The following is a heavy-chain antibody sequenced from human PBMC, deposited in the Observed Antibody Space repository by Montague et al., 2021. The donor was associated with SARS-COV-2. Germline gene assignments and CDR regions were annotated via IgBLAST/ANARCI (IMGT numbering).Heavy chain of an antibody. CDR1: GTSFSGYY. J-gene: IGHJ6*03. D-gene: IGHD3-10*01. V-gene: IGHV4-34*01. CDR3: ARLRDGVVPSPILGVGPYYSYYYMDV. CDR2: INHGGST. Sequence: SHTLSLTCAVHGTSFSGYYWNWIRQPPGKGLEWIGEINHGGSTKYSPSLKSRLTISADTSKNPFSLKLTSVAAADTAVYYCARLRDGVVPSPILGVGPYYSYYYMDVWGRGTTVTVSS.